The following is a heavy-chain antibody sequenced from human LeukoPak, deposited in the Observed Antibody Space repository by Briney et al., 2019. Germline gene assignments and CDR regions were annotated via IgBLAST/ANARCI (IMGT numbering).Heavy chain of an antibody. CDR3: ATPLVAGRGRFDY. CDR2: LTVSGATT. D-gene: IGHD5-12*01. J-gene: IGHJ4*02. Sequence: GGSLRLSCAASGVSFSSYAMSWVRQAPEKGLEWVSSLTVSGATTWYADSVKGRFTISRDNSQNTLYLQMNSLRAEDTAVYYCATPLVAGRGRFDYWGQGTLVTVSS. CDR1: GVSFSSYA. V-gene: IGHV3-23*01.